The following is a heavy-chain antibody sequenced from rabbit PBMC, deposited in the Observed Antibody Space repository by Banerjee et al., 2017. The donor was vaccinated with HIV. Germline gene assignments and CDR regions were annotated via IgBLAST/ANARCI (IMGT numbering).Heavy chain of an antibody. CDR2: IYTGSSGST. CDR1: GFSFSSSYW. V-gene: IGHV1S45*01. D-gene: IGHD4-1*01. CDR3: ARDLAGVIGWNFKL. J-gene: IGHJ4*01. Sequence: QEQLEESGGDLVKPEGYLTLTCTASGFSFSSSYWIYWVRQAPGKGLEWIACIYTGSSGSTYYASWAKGRFTISKTSSTTVTLQMTSLTAADTATYFCARDLAGVIGWNFKLWGPGTLVTVS.